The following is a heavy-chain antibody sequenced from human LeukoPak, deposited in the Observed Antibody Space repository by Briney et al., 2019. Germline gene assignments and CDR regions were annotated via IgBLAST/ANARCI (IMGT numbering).Heavy chain of an antibody. CDR1: GFAVSSKY. D-gene: IGHD2-2*01. CDR2: IYSDGST. Sequence: GGSLRLSCAVSGFAVSSKYMTWVRQAPGKGMEWVSVIYSDGSTFYADSVKGRFTISRDNAKNTLFLQMNSLKPEDTAVYYCARSLVAAARFDYWGQGTLVTVSS. CDR3: ARSLVAAARFDY. J-gene: IGHJ4*02. V-gene: IGHV3-53*05.